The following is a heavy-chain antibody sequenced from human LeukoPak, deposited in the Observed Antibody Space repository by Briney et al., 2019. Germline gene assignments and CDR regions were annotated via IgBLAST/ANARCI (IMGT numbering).Heavy chain of an antibody. CDR3: ARERGYTGPFDY. CDR2: IWYDGSNK. J-gene: IGHJ4*02. D-gene: IGHD3-16*02. Sequence: PGRSLRLSCAASGFTFSSYGMHWVRQAPGKGLEWVAVIWYDGSNKYYADSVKGRFTISRDNSKNTLYLQMNSLRAEDTAVYYCARERGYTGPFDYWGQGTLVTVSS. V-gene: IGHV3-33*01. CDR1: GFTFSSYG.